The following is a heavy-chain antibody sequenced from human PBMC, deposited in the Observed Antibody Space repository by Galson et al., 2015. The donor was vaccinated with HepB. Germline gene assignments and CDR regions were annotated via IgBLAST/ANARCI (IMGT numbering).Heavy chain of an antibody. Sequence: QVQLQESGPGLVKPSETLSLTCAVYGGSFSGYYWSWIRQPPGKGLEWIGEINHSGSTNYSPSLKSRVTISVDTSKNQFSLKLSSVTAADTAVYYCARVWITTHAFDIWGQGTMVTVSS. J-gene: IGHJ3*02. CDR2: INHSGST. V-gene: IGHV4-34*01. D-gene: IGHD3-22*01. CDR3: ARVWITTHAFDI. CDR1: GGSFSGYY.